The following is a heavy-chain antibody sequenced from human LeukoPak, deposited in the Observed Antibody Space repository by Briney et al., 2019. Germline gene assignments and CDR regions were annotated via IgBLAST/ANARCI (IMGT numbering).Heavy chain of an antibody. CDR3: ASAMIGVPDDAFDI. D-gene: IGHD3-22*01. V-gene: IGHV4-34*01. CDR2: INHSGGT. CDR1: GGSFSGYY. Sequence: SSETLSLTCAVYGGSFSGYYWSWIRQPPGKGLEWIGEINHSGGTNYNPSLKSRVTISVDTSKNQFPLKLSSVTAADTAVYYCASAMIGVPDDAFDIWGQGTMVTVSS. J-gene: IGHJ3*02.